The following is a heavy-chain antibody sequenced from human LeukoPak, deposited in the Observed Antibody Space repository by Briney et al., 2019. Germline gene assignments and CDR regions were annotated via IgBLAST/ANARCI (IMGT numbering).Heavy chain of an antibody. CDR1: GFRFSSYA. Sequence: RTGGSLRLSCTASGFRFSSYAMSWVRQAPGKGLEWVSAISGSGGSTYYADSVKGRFTISRDNSKNTLYLQMNSLRAEDTAVYYCAKDQVAFGDYVFDYWGQGTLVTVSS. V-gene: IGHV3-23*01. J-gene: IGHJ4*02. CDR3: AKDQVAFGDYVFDY. D-gene: IGHD4-17*01. CDR2: ISGSGGST.